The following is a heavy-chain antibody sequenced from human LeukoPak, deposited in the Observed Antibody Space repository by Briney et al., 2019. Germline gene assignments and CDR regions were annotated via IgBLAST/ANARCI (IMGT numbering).Heavy chain of an antibody. CDR1: GFAVSDNY. CDR2: ISGSGGST. Sequence: PGGSLRLSCEASGFAVSDNYMSWVRQAPGKGLEWVSAISGSGGSTYYADSVKGRFTISRDNSKNTLYLQMNSLRAEDTAVYYCAKASAMIVVVSKHFDYWGQGTLVTVSS. CDR3: AKASAMIVVVSKHFDY. J-gene: IGHJ4*02. D-gene: IGHD3-22*01. V-gene: IGHV3-23*01.